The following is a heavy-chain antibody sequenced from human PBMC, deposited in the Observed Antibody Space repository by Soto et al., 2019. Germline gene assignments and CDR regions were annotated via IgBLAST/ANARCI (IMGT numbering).Heavy chain of an antibody. CDR1: WFTVSRNY. CDR3: ARDYGDYKDYYYGMDV. D-gene: IGHD4-17*01. Sequence: GSLRLSCAASWFTVSRNYMSWVRQAPGKGLEWVSVIYSGGSTYYADSVKGRFTISRHNSKNTLYLQMNSLRAEDTAVYYCARDYGDYKDYYYGMDVWGQGTTGTVSS. V-gene: IGHV3-53*04. J-gene: IGHJ6*02. CDR2: IYSGGST.